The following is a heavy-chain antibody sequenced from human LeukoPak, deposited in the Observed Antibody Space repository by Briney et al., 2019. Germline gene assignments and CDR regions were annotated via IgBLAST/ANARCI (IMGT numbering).Heavy chain of an antibody. J-gene: IGHJ6*03. CDR2: ISGSGGST. Sequence: AGGSLRLSCAASGFTFSSYAMSWVRQAPGKGLEWVSAISGSGGSTYYADSVKGRFTISRDNSKNTLYLQMNSLRAEDTAVYYCAKEGSMDKRYYMDVWGKGTTVTVSS. D-gene: IGHD2-2*03. CDR3: AKEGSMDKRYYMDV. V-gene: IGHV3-23*01. CDR1: GFTFSSYA.